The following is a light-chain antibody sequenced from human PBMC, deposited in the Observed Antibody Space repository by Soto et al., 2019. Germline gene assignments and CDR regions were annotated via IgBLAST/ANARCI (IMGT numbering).Light chain of an antibody. J-gene: IGLJ1*01. CDR1: SSDVGGYTY. CDR2: DVS. V-gene: IGLV2-14*01. CDR3: TSYTSSSTPYV. Sequence: QSVLTQPASVSGSPGQSITISCAGTSSDVGGYTYVSWYQQHPGKAPKLMIYDVSNRPSGVSNRFSDSKSGNTASLTISGLQAEDEADYYCTSYTSSSTPYVFGGGTKVTVL.